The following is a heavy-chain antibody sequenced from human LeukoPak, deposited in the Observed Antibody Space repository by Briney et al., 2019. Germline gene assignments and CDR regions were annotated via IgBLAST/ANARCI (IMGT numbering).Heavy chain of an antibody. CDR2: ISSSSSYI. CDR1: GFTFSSYS. D-gene: IGHD6-19*01. V-gene: IGHV3-21*01. J-gene: IGHJ4*02. CDR3: ARPISSGWTRGFDY. Sequence: PGGSLRLSCAASGFTFSSYSMNWVRQAPGKGLEWVSSISSSSSYIYYADSVKGRFTISRDNAKNSLYLQMNSLRAEDTAVYYCARPISSGWTRGFDYWGQGTPVTVSS.